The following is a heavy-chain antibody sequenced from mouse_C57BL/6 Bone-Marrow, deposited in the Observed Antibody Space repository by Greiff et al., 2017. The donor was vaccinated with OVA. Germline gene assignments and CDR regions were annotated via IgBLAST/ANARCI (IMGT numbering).Heavy chain of an antibody. J-gene: IGHJ4*01. D-gene: IGHD1-1*01. CDR3: ARRDYSSSFYYAMDY. CDR1: GYTFTSYG. CDR2: IYPRSGNT. Sequence: QVQLKESGAELARPGASVKLSCKASGYTFTSYGISWVKQRTGQGLEWFGEIYPRSGNTYYNEKFKGKATLTADKSSSTAYMELRSLTSEDSAVYFCARRDYSSSFYYAMDYWGQGTSVTVSS. V-gene: IGHV1-81*01.